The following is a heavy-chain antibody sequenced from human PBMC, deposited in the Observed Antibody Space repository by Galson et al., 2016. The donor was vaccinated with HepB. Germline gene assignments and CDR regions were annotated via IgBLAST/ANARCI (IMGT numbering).Heavy chain of an antibody. D-gene: IGHD2/OR15-2a*01. J-gene: IGHJ4*02. CDR3: AKRHEYCPPVGCSVDS. CDR2: DSMDGRRK. Sequence: LRLSCAASGFTFNRRGMHWVRQAPGKGLEWVAADSMDGRRKFYADSVKGRFTISRDNSNNMLFLQMSSLRVDDTAVYYCAKRHEYCPPVGCSVDSWGQGTLVSVSS. V-gene: IGHV3-30*18. CDR1: GFTFNRRG.